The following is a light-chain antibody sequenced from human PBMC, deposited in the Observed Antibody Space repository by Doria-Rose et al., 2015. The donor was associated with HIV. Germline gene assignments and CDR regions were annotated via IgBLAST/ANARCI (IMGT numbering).Light chain of an antibody. V-gene: IGKV4-1*01. J-gene: IGKJ1*01. Sequence: DIRVTQSPDFLAVSLGERATINCKSSQSVLYSSDNKNYLAWYQQKPGQPPKLLIYWASTRESGVPDRFSGSGSGTDFTLTISSLQAEDVAVYYCQQYYNARTFGQGTKVEIK. CDR3: QQYYNART. CDR2: WAS. CDR1: QSVLYSSDNKNY.